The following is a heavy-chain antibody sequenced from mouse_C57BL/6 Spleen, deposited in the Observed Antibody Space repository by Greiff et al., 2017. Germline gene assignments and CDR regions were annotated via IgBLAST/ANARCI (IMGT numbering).Heavy chain of an antibody. CDR1: GFNIKDDY. V-gene: IGHV14-4*01. J-gene: IGHJ2*01. D-gene: IGHD1-1*01. Sequence: VQLQQSGAELVRPGASVKLSCTASGFNIKDDYMHWVKQRPEQGLEWIGWIDPENGDTEYALKFNGKATITADTSSNTAYLQLSSLTSEDTAVYYCTTGTTVVATSWGQGTTLTVSS. CDR3: TTGTTVVATS. CDR2: IDPENGDT.